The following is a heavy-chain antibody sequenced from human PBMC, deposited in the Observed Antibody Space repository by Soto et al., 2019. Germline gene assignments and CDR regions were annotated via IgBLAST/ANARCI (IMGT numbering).Heavy chain of an antibody. CDR3: TTLTMVDVHNDY. CDR2: ISAGGGTT. Sequence: GGSLRLSCAASGFAFDINGMTWVRQVPGKGLEWVSAISAGGGTTYYADPVKGRFTISRDNSKNMLYLQMNSLRTEDTAVYYCTTLTMVDVHNDYWGQGTLVTVSS. V-gene: IGHV3-23*01. D-gene: IGHD3-10*01. CDR1: GFAFDING. J-gene: IGHJ4*02.